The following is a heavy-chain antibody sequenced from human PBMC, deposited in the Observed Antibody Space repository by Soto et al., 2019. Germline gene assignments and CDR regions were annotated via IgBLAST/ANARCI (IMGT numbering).Heavy chain of an antibody. CDR1: GFTFSSYG. V-gene: IGHV3-30*18. J-gene: IGHJ6*02. Sequence: PGGSLRLSCAASGFTFSSYGMHWVRQAPGKGLEWVAVISYDGSNKYYADSVKGRFTISRDNSKNTLYLQMNSLRAEDTAVYYCAKDRVPLLRLSHYGMDVWGQGTTVTVSS. CDR2: ISYDGSNK. CDR3: AKDRVPLLRLSHYGMDV. D-gene: IGHD3-3*01.